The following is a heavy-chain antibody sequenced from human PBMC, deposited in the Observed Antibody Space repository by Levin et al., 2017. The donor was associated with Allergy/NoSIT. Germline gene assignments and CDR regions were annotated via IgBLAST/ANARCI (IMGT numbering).Heavy chain of an antibody. CDR1: GFSFSSYW. CDR3: ARYATSPCSGGSCYPEGD. D-gene: IGHD2-15*01. CDR2: IKEDGSQK. Sequence: GGSLRLSCAASGFSFSSYWMSWVRQAPGKGLEWVANIKEDGSQKYYVDSVKGRFTISRDNAKNSLYLQMNSLRAEDTAVYYCARYATSPCSGGSCYPEGDWGQGTLVTVSS. V-gene: IGHV3-7*01. J-gene: IGHJ4*02.